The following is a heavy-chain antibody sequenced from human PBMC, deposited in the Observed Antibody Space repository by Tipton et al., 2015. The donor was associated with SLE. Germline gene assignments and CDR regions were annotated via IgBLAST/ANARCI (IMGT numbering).Heavy chain of an antibody. CDR3: ARGRVPNT. CDR2: INHSGST. CDR1: GGSFNSYY. V-gene: IGHV4-34*01. J-gene: IGHJ5*02. Sequence: TLSLTCAVSGGSFNSYYGSWVRQAPGKGLEWIGEINHSGSTNYNPSLKSRVTISVDTSKNQFSLKLSSVTAADTAVYYCARGRVPNTWGQGTLVTVST.